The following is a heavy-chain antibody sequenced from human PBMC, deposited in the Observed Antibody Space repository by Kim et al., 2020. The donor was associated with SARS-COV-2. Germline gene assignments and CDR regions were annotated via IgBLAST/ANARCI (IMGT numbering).Heavy chain of an antibody. V-gene: IGHV4-39*01. D-gene: IGHD1-1*01. CDR2: VSSNGAT. CDR1: GASLSDSPDY. Sequence: SETLSLTCSVSGASLSDSPDYWAWIRESPDKGLEWIASVSSNGATRYSASLKSRLTISIDRSKNQYSLKLLSATAADTALYYCARQDDRDHGEPNWFDPWGQGILVTVSS. J-gene: IGHJ5*02. CDR3: ARQDDRDHGEPNWFDP.